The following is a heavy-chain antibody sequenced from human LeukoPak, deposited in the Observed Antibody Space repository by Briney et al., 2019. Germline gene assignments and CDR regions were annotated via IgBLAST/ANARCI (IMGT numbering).Heavy chain of an antibody. V-gene: IGHV4-61*02. CDR2: IYTSGST. Sequence: SETLSLICTVSSGSSISGSYYCSWIRKPAKKLLELIGRIYTSGSTNYHHSLKSRVTISVDTSKNQFSLKLSSVTAADTAVYYCARDRGYSYGDDFDYWGQGTLVTVSS. D-gene: IGHD5-18*01. CDR1: SGSSISGSYY. CDR3: ARDRGYSYGDDFDY. J-gene: IGHJ4*02.